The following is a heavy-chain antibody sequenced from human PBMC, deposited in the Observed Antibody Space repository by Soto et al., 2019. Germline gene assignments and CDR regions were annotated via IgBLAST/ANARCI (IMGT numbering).Heavy chain of an antibody. V-gene: IGHV3-48*03. D-gene: IGHD6-13*01. CDR1: GFDFSNYE. CDR3: VRENRIPAVGTGDY. CDR2: ISKDGYGK. Sequence: PGGSLRLSCAASGFDFSNYEMNWVRQSPGKGLEWVSYISKDGYGKHHADSVNGRFTVSRDNAKNSLYLQMNGLRAEDTGVYHRVRENRIPAVGTGDYWGQGTLVTVSS. J-gene: IGHJ4*02.